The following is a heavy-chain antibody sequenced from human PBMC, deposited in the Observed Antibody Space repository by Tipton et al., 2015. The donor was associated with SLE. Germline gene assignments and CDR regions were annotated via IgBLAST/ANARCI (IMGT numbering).Heavy chain of an antibody. D-gene: IGHD6-13*01. J-gene: IGHJ4*02. Sequence: QSGPEVKKPWSSMKVSCKASGYAFTSYGISWVRQAPGQGLEWMGWISAYNGNTNYAQKLQGRVTMTTDTSTSTAYMELRSLRSDDTAVYYCARVGYSSSWYEHALDYWGQGTLVTVSS. V-gene: IGHV1-18*01. CDR2: ISAYNGNT. CDR1: GYAFTSYG. CDR3: ARVGYSSSWYEHALDY.